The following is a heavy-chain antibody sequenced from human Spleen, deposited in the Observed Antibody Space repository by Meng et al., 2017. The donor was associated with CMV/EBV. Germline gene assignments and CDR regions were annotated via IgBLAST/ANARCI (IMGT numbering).Heavy chain of an antibody. CDR1: GFPFRSYS. J-gene: IGHJ4*02. Sequence: GESLKISCAASGFPFRSYSMNWVRQAPGKGLEWVSYISSSSTYIYYADSVKGRFTISRDDAKNSLYLQMNSLRAEDTAVYYCAGGYYGSAVADYWGQGMLVTVSS. CDR2: ISSSSTYI. V-gene: IGHV3-21*01. CDR3: AGGYYGSAVADY. D-gene: IGHD3-10*01.